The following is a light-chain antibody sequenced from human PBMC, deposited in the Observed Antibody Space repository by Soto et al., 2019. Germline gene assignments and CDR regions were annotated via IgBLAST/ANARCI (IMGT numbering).Light chain of an antibody. CDR3: SSYTDSRNYV. Sequence: QSVLTQPASVSGSPGQSITISCTGTSSELAIYNYVSWYQQQPGKAPKLMIYQVTNRPSGVSNRCSCSRSGNTASLTISGLQAEDEADYYCSSYTDSRNYVFGTGTKLTVL. J-gene: IGLJ1*01. V-gene: IGLV2-14*01. CDR2: QVT. CDR1: SSELAIYNY.